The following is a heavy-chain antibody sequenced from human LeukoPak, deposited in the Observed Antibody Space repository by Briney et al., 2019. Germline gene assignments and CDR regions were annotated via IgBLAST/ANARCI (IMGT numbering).Heavy chain of an antibody. V-gene: IGHV3-43*02. D-gene: IGHD6-13*01. CDR1: GFTLDYYA. J-gene: IGHJ4*02. CDR2: ISGDGGST. Sequence: PGGSLRLSCAASGFTLDYYAMHWVRQAPGKGPEWVSLISGDGGSTYYTDSVKGRFTISRDNSKNSLYLQMNSLRTEDTALYYCAQDKGGSSWYYLDSWGQGTLVTVSS. CDR3: AQDKGGSSWYYLDS.